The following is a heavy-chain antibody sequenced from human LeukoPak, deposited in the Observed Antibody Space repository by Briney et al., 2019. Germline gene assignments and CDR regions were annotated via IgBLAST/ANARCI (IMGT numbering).Heavy chain of an antibody. D-gene: IGHD3-10*01. CDR1: GGSISSSNW. J-gene: IGHJ6*03. Sequence: SETLSLTCAVSGGSISSSNWWSWVRQPPGKGLEWIGEIYHSGCTNYNPSLKSRVTISVDTSKNQFSLKLSSVTAADTAVYYCAREGYGSPPPGTYYYYYMDVWGKGTTVTVSS. CDR2: IYHSGCT. CDR3: AREGYGSPPPGTYYYYYMDV. V-gene: IGHV4-4*02.